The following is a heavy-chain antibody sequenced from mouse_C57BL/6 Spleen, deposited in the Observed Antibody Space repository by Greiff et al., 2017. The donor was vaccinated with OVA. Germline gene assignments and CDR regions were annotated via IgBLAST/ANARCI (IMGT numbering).Heavy chain of an antibody. J-gene: IGHJ2*01. CDR2: IDPSDSET. CDR3: AREGYGPFDY. D-gene: IGHD1-1*01. CDR1: GYTFTSYW. V-gene: IGHV1-52*01. Sequence: QVQLQQPGAELVSPVSSVKLSCKASGYTFTSYWMHWVKQRPIQGLEWIGNIDPSDSETHYNQKFKDKATLTVDKSSSTAYMQLSSLTSEDSAVYYCAREGYGPFDYWGQGTTLTVSS.